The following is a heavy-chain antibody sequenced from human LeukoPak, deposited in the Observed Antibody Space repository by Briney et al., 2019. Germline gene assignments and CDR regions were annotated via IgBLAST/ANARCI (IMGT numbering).Heavy chain of an antibody. D-gene: IGHD5-24*01. CDR2: ISSSGSTI. J-gene: IGHJ6*03. CDR1: GFTFSSYK. CDR3: GRDVVEMATITSYYYDIDV. Sequence: PGGSLRLSCAASGFTFSSYKMNWARQAPGKGLEWVSYISSSGSTIYYADSVKGRFTISRDNAKNSLYLQMNSLIAEDTAVYYCGRDVVEMATITSYYYDIDVWGKGTTVTVSS. V-gene: IGHV3-48*03.